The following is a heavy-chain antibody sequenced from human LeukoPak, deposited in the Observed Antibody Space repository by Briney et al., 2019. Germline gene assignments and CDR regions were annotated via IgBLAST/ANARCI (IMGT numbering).Heavy chain of an antibody. CDR1: GLAFSSYA. CDR3: AHDYRSGSFHDF. V-gene: IGHV3-23*01. CDR2: ISRRDDYT. Sequence: PGGSLRLSCAASGLAFSSYAMSWVRQPPGKGLEWVSVISRRDDYTYYADSVKGRFTISRDNSKNTLYLQMNTLRAEDTAVYYCAHDYRSGSFHDFWGQGTLVTVSS. D-gene: IGHD3-10*01. J-gene: IGHJ4*02.